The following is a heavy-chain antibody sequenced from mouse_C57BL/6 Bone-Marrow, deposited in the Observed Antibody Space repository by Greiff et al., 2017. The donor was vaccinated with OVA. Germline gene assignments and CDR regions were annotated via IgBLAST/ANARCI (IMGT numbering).Heavy chain of an antibody. V-gene: IGHV14-3*01. D-gene: IGHD1-1*01. CDR3: ARDYYGSSPYYFDY. CDR2: IAPANGNT. J-gene: IGHJ2*01. Sequence: EVQLQESVAELVRPGASVKLSCTASGFNIKNNYMHWVKQRPEQGLEWIGRIAPANGNTKYAPKFQGKATITADTSSNTAYLQLSSLTSEDTAIYYCARDYYGSSPYYFDYWGQGTTLTVSS. CDR1: GFNIKNNY.